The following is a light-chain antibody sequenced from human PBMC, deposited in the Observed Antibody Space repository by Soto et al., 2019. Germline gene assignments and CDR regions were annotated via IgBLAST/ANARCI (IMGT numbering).Light chain of an antibody. CDR3: QQYGGSPIT. V-gene: IGKV3-20*01. Sequence: EIVLTQSPGTLSLSPGERATLSCRASQSVSSYLAWYQQKPGQAPTLLMSDASNRASGVPVRFSGSGSGTDSTLTITRLEPEDFALYYCQQYGGSPITFGLGTRLEIK. CDR1: QSVSSY. CDR2: DAS. J-gene: IGKJ5*01.